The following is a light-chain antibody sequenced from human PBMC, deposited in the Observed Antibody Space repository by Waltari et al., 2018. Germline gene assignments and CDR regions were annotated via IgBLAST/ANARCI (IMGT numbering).Light chain of an antibody. J-gene: IGLJ3*02. CDR1: SGDIGNYKF. CDR2: DVS. V-gene: IGLV2-14*01. CDR3: SSYTTTSSWV. Sequence: QSALTQPASVSGSPGPSITISCTGTSGDIGNYKFVSWYQQEPGRASKLIVYDVSQRPSGVSNRFSGSKSGNTASLTISGVQAEDEADYYCSSYTTTSSWVFGGGTKLTVL.